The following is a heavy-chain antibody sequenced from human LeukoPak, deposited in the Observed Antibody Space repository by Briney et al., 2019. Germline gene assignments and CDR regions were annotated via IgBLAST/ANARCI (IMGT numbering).Heavy chain of an antibody. V-gene: IGHV5-51*01. CDR3: TRLAGSYQGSPFDY. D-gene: IGHD1-26*01. CDR1: AYRFANYW. J-gene: IGHJ4*02. CDR2: IYPGDSGT. Sequence: GESLKISCKGSAYRFANYWIGWVRQMPGKGLEWMGIIYPGDSGTRYSPSFEGQVTISAAKSISTDYLEWGSMTALDSAVYYCTRLAGSYQGSPFDYWGQGTLVTVSS.